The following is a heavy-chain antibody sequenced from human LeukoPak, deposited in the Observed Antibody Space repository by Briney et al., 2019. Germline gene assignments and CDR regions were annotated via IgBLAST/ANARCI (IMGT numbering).Heavy chain of an antibody. CDR2: IRAHNGDT. Sequence: ASVKVSCKASGYTFTSYAISWVRQAPGQGLEWMGWIRAHNGDTNHAQQLQGRVTMTTDTSTRTAYMELRSLRSEDTAVYYCARGEFVCTINTCYASALDSWGQGTLVTVSS. CDR1: GYTFTSYA. J-gene: IGHJ4*02. CDR3: ARGEFVCTINTCYASALDS. D-gene: IGHD2-2*01. V-gene: IGHV1-18*01.